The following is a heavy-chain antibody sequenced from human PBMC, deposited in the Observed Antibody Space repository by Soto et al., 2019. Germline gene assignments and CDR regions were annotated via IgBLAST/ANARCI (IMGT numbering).Heavy chain of an antibody. CDR2: IYYSGPT. Sequence: RSLTCTVSGGSVSRDSNFWSWIRQPPGKGLEWIGYIYYSGPTRYNPSLESRVTISIDSSKNQVSLNLTSVTAADTAVYYCARGYSHYAHWGRGTLVTVSS. D-gene: IGHD4-4*01. V-gene: IGHV4-61*01. CDR3: ARGYSHYAH. CDR1: GGSVSRDSNF. J-gene: IGHJ4*02.